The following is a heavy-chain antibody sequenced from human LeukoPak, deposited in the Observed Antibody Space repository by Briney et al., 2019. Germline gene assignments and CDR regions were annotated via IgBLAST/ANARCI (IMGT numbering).Heavy chain of an antibody. J-gene: IGHJ4*02. CDR2: IYYSGST. D-gene: IGHD3-22*01. V-gene: IGHV4-39*01. Sequence: SETLSLTCTVSGGSISSSSYYWGWIRQPPGKGLEWIGSIYYSGSTYYNPSLKSRVTISVDTSKNQFSLKLSSVTAADTAVYYCARHPAVITRTFDYWGQGTLVTVPS. CDR1: GGSISSSSYY. CDR3: ARHPAVITRTFDY.